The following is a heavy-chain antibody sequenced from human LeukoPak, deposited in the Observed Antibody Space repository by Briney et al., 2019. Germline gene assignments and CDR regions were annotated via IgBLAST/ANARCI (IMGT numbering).Heavy chain of an antibody. J-gene: IGHJ6*03. CDR3: ARHWPVAGTDENLNHYFSYYMDV. V-gene: IGHV4-39*01. Sequence: SETLSLTCRVSGYTLTSSSFYWGWVPEPPRKGLGRIGNIYYDGSAYYNPSLKSRAIISADMSKNQFSLKVSSVTAADTAMYYCARHWPVAGTDENLNHYFSYYMDVWGKGTTVTVSS. D-gene: IGHD6-19*01. CDR1: GYTLTSSSFY. CDR2: IYYDGSA.